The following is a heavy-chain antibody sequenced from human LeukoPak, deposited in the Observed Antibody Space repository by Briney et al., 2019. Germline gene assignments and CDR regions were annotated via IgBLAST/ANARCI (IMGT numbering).Heavy chain of an antibody. CDR3: ARKPIKPRRDQMKGKQLVLFYNN. D-gene: IGHD6-13*01. CDR2: ISYDGSNK. V-gene: IGHV3-30-3*01. CDR1: GFTFSSYA. Sequence: GGSLRLSCAASGFTFSSYAMHWVRQAPGKGLEWVAVISYDGSNKYYADSVKGRFTISRDNSKNTLYLQMNSLRAEDTAVYYCARKPIKPRRDQMKGKQLVLFYNNWGQGTLVTVSS. J-gene: IGHJ4*02.